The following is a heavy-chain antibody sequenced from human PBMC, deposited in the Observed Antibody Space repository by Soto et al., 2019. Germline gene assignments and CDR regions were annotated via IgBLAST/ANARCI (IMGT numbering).Heavy chain of an antibody. CDR3: AKGAYSGSYLHY. V-gene: IGHV3-30*18. CDR2: ISYDGSNK. Sequence: QVQLVESGGGVVQPGRSLRLSCAASGFTFSSYGMHWVRQAPGKGLEWVAVISYDGSNKYYADSVKGRFTISRDNSKNSLKLQMNSLRAEDTAVYYCAKGAYSGSYLHYWGQGTLVTVSS. CDR1: GFTFSSYG. D-gene: IGHD1-26*01. J-gene: IGHJ4*02.